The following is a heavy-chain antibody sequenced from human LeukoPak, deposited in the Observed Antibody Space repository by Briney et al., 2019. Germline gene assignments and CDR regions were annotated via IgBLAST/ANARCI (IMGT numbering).Heavy chain of an antibody. CDR2: ISASSSTT. Sequence: GGSLRLSCAASGFTFSDYYMSWIRQAPGKGLEWVSYISASSSTTYYADSVKGRFTISRDNAKSSLYLQMSSLRAEDTAVYYCARAIIAAGTWYFDLWGRGTLVTVSS. D-gene: IGHD6-13*01. CDR1: GFTFSDYY. CDR3: ARAIIAAGTWYFDL. J-gene: IGHJ2*01. V-gene: IGHV3-11*04.